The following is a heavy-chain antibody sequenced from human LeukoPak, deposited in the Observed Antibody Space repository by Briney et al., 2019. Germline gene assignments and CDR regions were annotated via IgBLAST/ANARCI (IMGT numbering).Heavy chain of an antibody. CDR3: ARARYYDFWSGSNQQGGMDV. V-gene: IGHV3-33*01. CDR2: IWFDGKNE. Sequence: AGGSLRLSCAASGFTFSSYGMHWVRQAPGKGLEWVADIWFDGKNEHFADSVKGRFTISRDNAKNSLYLQMNSLRAEDTAVYYCARARYYDFWSGSNQQGGMDVWGQGTTVTVSS. J-gene: IGHJ6*02. CDR1: GFTFSSYG. D-gene: IGHD3-3*01.